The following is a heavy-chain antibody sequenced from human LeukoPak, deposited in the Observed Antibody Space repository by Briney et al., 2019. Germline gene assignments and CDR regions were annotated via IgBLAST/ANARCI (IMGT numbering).Heavy chain of an antibody. J-gene: IGHJ4*02. CDR3: ARSRWGTPGY. Sequence: PGGSLRLSCAASGFTFSDYYMSWIRQARGKGLEGVSYIDTSGSTIYYADSVKGRFTISRDNAKNSLYLQMNSLRSQDTAVYYCARSRWGTPGYWGQGTLVTVSS. V-gene: IGHV3-11*01. CDR2: IDTSGSTI. CDR1: GFTFSDYY. D-gene: IGHD3-16*01.